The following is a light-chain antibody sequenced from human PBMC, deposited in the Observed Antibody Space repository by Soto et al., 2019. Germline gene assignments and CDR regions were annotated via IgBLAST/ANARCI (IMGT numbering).Light chain of an antibody. CDR2: EVT. J-gene: IGLJ3*02. V-gene: IGLV2-8*01. CDR3: SSYAASNNFYFV. CDR1: RIDVGGYNY. Sequence: QSALTQPPSASGSPGQSVTISCTGTRIDVGGYNYVSWYQQYPGRAPKLMIYEVTKRPSGVPDRFSGSKSGNTASLTVSGLQAEDEADYYCSSYAASNNFYFVFGGGTKLTVL.